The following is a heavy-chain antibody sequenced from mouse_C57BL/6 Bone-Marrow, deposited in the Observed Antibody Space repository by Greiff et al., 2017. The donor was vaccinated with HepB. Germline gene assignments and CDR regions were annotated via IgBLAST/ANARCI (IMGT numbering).Heavy chain of an antibody. CDR2: ISNGGGST. CDR1: GFTFSDYY. D-gene: IGHD3-3*01. Sequence: LQESGGGLVQPGGSLKLSCAASGFTFSDYYMYWVRQTPEKRLEWVAYISNGGGSTYYPDTVKGRFTISRDNAKNTLYLQMSRLKSEDTAMYYCARLGDLAWFAYWGQGTLVTVSA. V-gene: IGHV5-12*01. J-gene: IGHJ3*01. CDR3: ARLGDLAWFAY.